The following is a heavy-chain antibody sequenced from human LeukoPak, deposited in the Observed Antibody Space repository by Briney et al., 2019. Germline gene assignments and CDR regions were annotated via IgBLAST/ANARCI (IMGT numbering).Heavy chain of an antibody. CDR2: IDHSGGS. V-gene: IGHV4-38-2*02. J-gene: IGHJ4*02. D-gene: IGHD5-18*01. Sequence: SETLSLTCTLSGYSISSGYYWGWIRPPPGKGLEWIGSIDHSGGSYYNPSLKSRVTMSVDTPKNQFSLNLSSVTAADTAVYYCARGPPRYTSYWGQGALVIVSS. CDR1: GYSISSGYY. CDR3: ARGPPRYTSY.